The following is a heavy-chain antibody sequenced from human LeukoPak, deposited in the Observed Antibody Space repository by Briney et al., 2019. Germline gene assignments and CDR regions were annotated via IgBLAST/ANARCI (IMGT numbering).Heavy chain of an antibody. J-gene: IGHJ4*02. CDR1: GGSINSATYY. V-gene: IGHV4-39*01. D-gene: IGHD2-21*01. Sequence: SETLSLTCTVSGGSINSATYYWGWIRQPPGKGLKWIGTIYSSGSTSYTPSLESRVTMSVDTSKNQFFLKLTSVTAADTAVYYCARALAYCAGNCVTDYFDYWGQGALVTVSS. CDR2: IYSSGST. CDR3: ARALAYCAGNCVTDYFDY.